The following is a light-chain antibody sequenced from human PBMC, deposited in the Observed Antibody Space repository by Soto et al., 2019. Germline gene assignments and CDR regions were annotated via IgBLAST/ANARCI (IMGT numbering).Light chain of an antibody. J-gene: IGLJ1*01. CDR3: RSYTTGSAYV. CDR2: DVD. Sequence: QSALTQPASVSGSPGQSITISCTGTSSDVGGYNYVSWYQQHPGKAPKLMIYDVDNPPSGVSNRFSGSKSGNTASLTISGLRAEDEADYYCRSYTTGSAYVFGTGTKVTVL. V-gene: IGLV2-14*03. CDR1: SSDVGGYNY.